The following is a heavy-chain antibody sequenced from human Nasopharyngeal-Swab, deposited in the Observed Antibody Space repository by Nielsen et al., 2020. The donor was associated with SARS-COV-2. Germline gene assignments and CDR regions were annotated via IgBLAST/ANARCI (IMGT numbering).Heavy chain of an antibody. V-gene: IGHV1-18*01. J-gene: IGHJ6*02. Sequence: ASVKVSCKASGYTFTSYDINWVRQATGQGLEWMGWMNPNSGGTNYAQKLQGRVTMTTDTSTSTAYMELRSLRSDDTAVYYCAREGVVRCSSTSCYGVDIVATIDYYYYGMDVWGQGTTVTVSS. CDR3: AREGVVRCSSTSCYGVDIVATIDYYYYGMDV. D-gene: IGHD2-2*01. CDR1: GYTFTSYD. CDR2: MNPNSGGT.